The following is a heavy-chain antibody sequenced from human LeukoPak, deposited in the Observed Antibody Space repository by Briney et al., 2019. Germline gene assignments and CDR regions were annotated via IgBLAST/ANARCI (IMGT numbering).Heavy chain of an antibody. D-gene: IGHD3-22*01. CDR3: ARALGGYYQTLGY. Sequence: SQTLSLTCAISGDSVSSNSAAWNWIRQSPSRGLEWLGRTYYRSKWYNDYAVSVKSRITINPDTSKNQFSLKLSSVTAADTAVYYCARALGGYYQTLGYWGQGTLVTVSS. CDR2: TYYRSKWYN. CDR1: GDSVSSNSAA. V-gene: IGHV6-1*01. J-gene: IGHJ4*02.